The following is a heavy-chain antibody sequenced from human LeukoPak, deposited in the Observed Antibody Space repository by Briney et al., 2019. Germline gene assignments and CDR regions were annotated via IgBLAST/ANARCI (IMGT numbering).Heavy chain of an antibody. D-gene: IGHD6-19*01. J-gene: IGHJ4*02. CDR3: ARDLAVASDY. CDR1: GFTFSSYS. CDR2: ISSSSSYI. V-gene: IGHV3-21*04. Sequence: GGSLRLSCAASGFTFSSYSMNWVRQAPGKGLEWVSSISSSSSYIYYADSVKGRFTISRDNSKNTLYLQMNSLRAEDTAVYYCARDLAVASDYWGQGTLVTVSS.